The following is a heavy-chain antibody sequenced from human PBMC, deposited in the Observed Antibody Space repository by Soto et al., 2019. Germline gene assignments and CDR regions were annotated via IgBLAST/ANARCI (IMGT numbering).Heavy chain of an antibody. J-gene: IGHJ3*02. CDR1: GFTFSSYS. D-gene: IGHD2-15*01. CDR2: ISSSSSYI. V-gene: IGHV3-21*01. CDR3: ARDPRGYCSGGSCYGRAFDI. Sequence: EVQLVESGGGLVKPGGSLRLSCAASGFTFSSYSMNWVRQAPGKGLEWVSSISSSSSYIYYADSVKGRFTISRDNAKNSLYLQMNSLRAEDTAVYYCARDPRGYCSGGSCYGRAFDIWGQGTTVTVSS.